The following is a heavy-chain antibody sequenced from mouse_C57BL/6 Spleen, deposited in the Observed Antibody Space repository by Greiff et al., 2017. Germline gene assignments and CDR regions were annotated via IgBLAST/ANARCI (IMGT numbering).Heavy chain of an antibody. V-gene: IGHV1-53*01. J-gene: IGHJ2*01. Sequence: QVQLKQPGTELVKPGASVKLSCKASGYTFTSYWMHWVKQRPGQGLEWIGNISPSNGGTNYNEKFKSKATLTVDKSSSTAYMQLSSLTSEDSAVYYCARGGIYYGYEYCVDYWGQGTTLTVSS. D-gene: IGHD2-2*01. CDR1: GYTFTSYW. CDR3: ARGGIYYGYEYCVDY. CDR2: ISPSNGGT.